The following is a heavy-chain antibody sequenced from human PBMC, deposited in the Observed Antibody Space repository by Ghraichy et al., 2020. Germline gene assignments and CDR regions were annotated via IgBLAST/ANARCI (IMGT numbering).Heavy chain of an antibody. J-gene: IGHJ4*02. CDR2: IKSKSDGGTA. V-gene: IGHV3-15*01. Sequence: GSLRLSCAVSGFTFSDAYMTWVRQVPGKGLEWIGRIKSKSDGGTADYGAPVKGRFTIGRDDSENTLYLQMNSLRTEDTAVYYCTTLRWGYYCANNNCHNYPDHWGQGVRVTVSS. CDR3: TTLRWGYYCANNNCHNYPDH. CDR1: GFTFSDAY. D-gene: IGHD2-8*01.